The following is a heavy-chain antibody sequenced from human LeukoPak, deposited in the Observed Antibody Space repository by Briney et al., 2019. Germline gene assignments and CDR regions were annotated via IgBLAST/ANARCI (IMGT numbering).Heavy chain of an antibody. J-gene: IGHJ4*02. D-gene: IGHD4-17*01. Sequence: PSETLSLTCTVSGGSISGYYWSWIRQPPGKGLEWIGYIYYSGSTNYNPSLKSRVTISVDTSKNQFSLKLSSVTAADTAVYYCARTYGDYVPGYFDYWGQGTLVTVSS. CDR3: ARTYGDYVPGYFDY. CDR1: GGSISGYY. V-gene: IGHV4-59*01. CDR2: IYYSGST.